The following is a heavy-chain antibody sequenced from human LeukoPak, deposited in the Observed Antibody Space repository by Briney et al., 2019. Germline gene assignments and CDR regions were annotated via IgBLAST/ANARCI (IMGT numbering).Heavy chain of an antibody. J-gene: IGHJ4*02. V-gene: IGHV1-18*01. CDR3: ARDKNRGGYDYPPLV. CDR1: GYTFTSYG. Sequence: GASVNVSCKASGYTFTSYGSSWVRQARCQGRDGMGWISAYYGNTNYAQKLQGRVTMTTDTSTSTAYMELRSLRSDDTAVYYCARDKNRGGYDYPPLVWGQGTLVTVSS. CDR2: ISAYYGNT. D-gene: IGHD5-12*01.